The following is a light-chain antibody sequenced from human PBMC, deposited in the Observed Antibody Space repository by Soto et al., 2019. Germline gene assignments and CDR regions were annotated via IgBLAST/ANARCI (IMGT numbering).Light chain of an antibody. Sequence: QSALTQSASVSGSPGQSITISCTGTSSDVGSYNLVSWYQQHPGKAPKLMIYEVSKRPSGVSNRFSGSKSGNTASLTISGLKAEDEADYYCCSYAGRSTWVFGGGTKLTVL. CDR3: CSYAGRSTWV. V-gene: IGLV2-23*02. J-gene: IGLJ3*02. CDR1: SSDVGSYNL. CDR2: EVS.